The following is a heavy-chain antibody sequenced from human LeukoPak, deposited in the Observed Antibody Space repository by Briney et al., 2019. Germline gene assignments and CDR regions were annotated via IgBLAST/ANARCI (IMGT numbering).Heavy chain of an antibody. CDR1: GLTVSSNY. CDR2: ISGSGIST. Sequence: PGGSLRLSCAASGLTVSSNYMSWVRQAPGKGLEWVSGISGSGISTYYADSVKGRFTISRDNSKNTLYLQMNSLRVEDTAVYYCAKSWNYYDSSGDDALDIWGQGTMVTVSS. D-gene: IGHD3-22*01. V-gene: IGHV3-23*01. J-gene: IGHJ3*02. CDR3: AKSWNYYDSSGDDALDI.